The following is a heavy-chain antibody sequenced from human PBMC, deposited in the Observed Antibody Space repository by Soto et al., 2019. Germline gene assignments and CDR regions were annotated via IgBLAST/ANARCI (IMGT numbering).Heavy chain of an antibody. CDR2: IYYSGST. Sequence: QLQLQESGPGLVKPSETLSLTCTVSGGSISSSSYYWGWIRQPPGKGLEWIGSIYYSGSTYYNPSLKSRVTISVDTSKNQFSLKLSSVTAADTAVYYCARRMEVFLDWFDPWGQGTLVTVSS. J-gene: IGHJ5*02. CDR1: GGSISSSSYY. CDR3: ARRMEVFLDWFDP. D-gene: IGHD3-10*01. V-gene: IGHV4-39*01.